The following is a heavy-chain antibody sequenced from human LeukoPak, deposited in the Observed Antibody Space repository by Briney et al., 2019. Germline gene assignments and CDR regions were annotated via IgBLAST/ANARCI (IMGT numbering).Heavy chain of an antibody. V-gene: IGHV3-48*03. Sequence: PGGSLRLSCAASGFTFSSYEMNWVRQAPGKGLEWVSYISSSGSTIYYADSVKGRFTISRDNAKNSLYLQMNSLRAEDTAVYYCARGHEKSNSTDDYWGQGTLVTVSS. CDR3: ARGHEKSNSTDDY. D-gene: IGHD2/OR15-2a*01. J-gene: IGHJ4*02. CDR2: ISSSGSTI. CDR1: GFTFSSYE.